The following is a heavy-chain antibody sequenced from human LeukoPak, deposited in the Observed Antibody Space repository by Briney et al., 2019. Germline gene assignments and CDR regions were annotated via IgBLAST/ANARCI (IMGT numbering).Heavy chain of an antibody. V-gene: IGHV3-48*04. CDR3: ARDRDFGAVNYYSYYMDV. J-gene: IGHJ6*03. Sequence: GGSLRLSCAASGFTFSGYSMNWVRQAPGKGLEWISYISSSSTTTHYADSMKGRFTTSRDNARKSLYLQMNSLRAEDTAVYFCARDRDFGAVNYYSYYMDVWGKGTTVTVSS. CDR1: GFTFSGYS. D-gene: IGHD4-17*01. CDR2: ISSSSTTT.